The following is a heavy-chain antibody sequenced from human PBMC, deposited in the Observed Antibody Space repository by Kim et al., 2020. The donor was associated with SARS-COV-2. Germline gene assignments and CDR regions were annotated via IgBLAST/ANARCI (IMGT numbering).Heavy chain of an antibody. D-gene: IGHD1-1*01. CDR1: GFTFSSYG. J-gene: IGHJ3*02. CDR2: ISYDGSNK. CDR3: AKDLRHGTGGAFDI. V-gene: IGHV3-30*18. Sequence: GGSLRLSCAASGFTFSSYGMHWVRQAPGKGLEWVAVISYDGSNKYYADSVKGRFTISRDNSKNTLYLQMNSLRAEDTAVYYCAKDLRHGTGGAFDIWGQG.